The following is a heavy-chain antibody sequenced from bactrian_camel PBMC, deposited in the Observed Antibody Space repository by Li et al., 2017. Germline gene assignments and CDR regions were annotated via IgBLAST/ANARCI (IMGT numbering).Heavy chain of an antibody. V-gene: IGHV3-2*01. CDR3: AARWFTICGGSDFGGSGSRAAFGD. D-gene: IGHD2*01. CDR1: EFTFSKGY. J-gene: IGHJ6*01. CDR2: VNSDGTRP. Sequence: QLVESGGALVQPGGSLRLSCAASEFTFSKGYMNWVRQAPGKGLEWVSSVNSDGTRPYYSDSAKGRFTISQDNTKTTLYLQMNSLKPEDTAIYYCAARWFTICGGSDFGGSGSRAAFGDWGQGTQVTVS.